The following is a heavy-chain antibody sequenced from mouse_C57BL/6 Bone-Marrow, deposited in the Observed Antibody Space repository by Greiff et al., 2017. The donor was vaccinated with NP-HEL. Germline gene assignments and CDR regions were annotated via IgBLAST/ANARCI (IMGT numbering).Heavy chain of an antibody. Sequence: QVQLQQPGADLVKPGASVKLSCKASGYTFTSYWMHWVKQRPGRGLEWIGRIDPNSGGTKFNEKFKTKATLNVDKPSSTAYMQLSSLTSEDSAVYYFARYYYGSRGWYFDVWGTGTTVTVSS. V-gene: IGHV1-72*01. CDR1: GYTFTSYW. D-gene: IGHD1-1*01. J-gene: IGHJ1*03. CDR2: IDPNSGGT. CDR3: ARYYYGSRGWYFDV.